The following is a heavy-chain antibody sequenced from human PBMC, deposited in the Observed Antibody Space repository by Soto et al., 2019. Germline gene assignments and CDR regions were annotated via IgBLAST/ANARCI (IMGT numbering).Heavy chain of an antibody. Sequence: PSETLSLTCTVSGGSVSSRRHFWSWIRQPPGKGLEWLGYIYSTGTTYNPSLKSRVTISKDTSKNQFSLKLNSATAADTSVYYCARSYSRFLDYWGQGTPVTVSS. V-gene: IGHV4-61*01. CDR1: GGSVSSRRHF. CDR2: IYSTGT. D-gene: IGHD6-13*01. J-gene: IGHJ4*02. CDR3: ARSYSRFLDY.